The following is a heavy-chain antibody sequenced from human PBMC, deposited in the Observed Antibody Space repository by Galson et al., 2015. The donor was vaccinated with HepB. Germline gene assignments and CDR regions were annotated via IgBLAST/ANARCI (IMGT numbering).Heavy chain of an antibody. J-gene: IGHJ4*02. CDR3: AREETCSGGSCDFDY. CDR1: GYTFTSYY. D-gene: IGHD2-15*01. V-gene: IGHV1-46*01. Sequence: SVKVSCKASGYTFTSYYMHWVRQAPGQGLEWMGIINPSGGGTTYAQTFQGRLTMTRDTSTSTVYMELSSLRSEDTAMYYCAREETCSGGSCDFDYWGQGTLVAVSS. CDR2: INPSGGGT.